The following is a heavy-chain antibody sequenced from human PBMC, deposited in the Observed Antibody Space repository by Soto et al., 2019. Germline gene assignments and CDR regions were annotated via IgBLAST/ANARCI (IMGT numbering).Heavy chain of an antibody. CDR2: IHHDGSNT. CDR1: GFTFSTYG. J-gene: IGHJ4*02. Sequence: QVQLVESGGGVVQPGTSLRLSCAASGFTFSTYGMHWVRQAPCKGLEWVPSIHHDGSNTYYADTATGRFTVSKDNSKNTLFLQLDSLSVGDTAVSFCASWIRSLNYAYWGQGTLLIVSS. V-gene: IGHV3-33*03. D-gene: IGHD1-1*01. CDR3: ASWIRSLNYAY.